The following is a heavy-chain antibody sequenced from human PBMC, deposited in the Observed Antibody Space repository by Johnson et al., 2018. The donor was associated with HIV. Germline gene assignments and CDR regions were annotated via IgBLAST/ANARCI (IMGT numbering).Heavy chain of an antibody. CDR3: GKGCSSWSDDAFDI. Sequence: QMLLVESGGDMVQPGRSLRLSCAASGFTFSSYGMHWVRQAPGKGLEWVAVISYDGSNKYYADSVKGRFTISRDNSKNTLYLQMNSLRAEDTAVYYCGKGCSSWSDDAFDIWGQGTMVTVSS. V-gene: IGHV3-30*18. J-gene: IGHJ3*02. D-gene: IGHD6-13*01. CDR2: ISYDGSNK. CDR1: GFTFSSYG.